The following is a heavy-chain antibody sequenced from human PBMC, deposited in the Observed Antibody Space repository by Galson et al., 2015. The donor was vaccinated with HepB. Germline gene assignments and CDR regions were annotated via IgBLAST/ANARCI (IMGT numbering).Heavy chain of an antibody. CDR2: INPDGGNK. CDR3: VSTATGH. J-gene: IGHJ4*02. CDR1: GFTFSSYW. Sequence: SLRLSCAVSGFTFSSYWMTWVRQAPGKGLQWVANINPDGGNKYYMESVRGRLTISRDNAKNSLYLQMNSLRVEDTAVYYCVSTATGHWGQGTLVTVSS. V-gene: IGHV3-7*03.